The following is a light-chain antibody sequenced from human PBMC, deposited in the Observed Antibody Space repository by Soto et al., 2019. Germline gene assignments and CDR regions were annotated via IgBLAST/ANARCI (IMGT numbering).Light chain of an antibody. Sequence: DIQMTQSPSTLSASVGDRVTITCRASQSISYWLAWYQQKPGNAPKLLIYAASSLESGAPSRFSGSESGTEYTLTISSLQPDDSASYYCQQYNSYSKTFGQGTKVDIK. CDR2: AAS. CDR1: QSISYW. V-gene: IGKV1-5*01. J-gene: IGKJ1*01. CDR3: QQYNSYSKT.